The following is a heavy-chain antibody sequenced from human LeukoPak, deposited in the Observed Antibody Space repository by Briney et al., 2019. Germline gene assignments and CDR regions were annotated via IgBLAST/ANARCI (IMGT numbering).Heavy chain of an antibody. CDR3: ARADDTMVRGVIIYYMDV. CDR2: MNPNSGNT. Sequence: GASVKVSCKASGYTFTSYDINWVRQATGQGLEWMGWMNPNSGNTGYAQKFQGRVTMTRNTSISPAYMELSSLRSEDTAVYYCARADDTMVRGVIIYYMDVWGKGTTVTVSS. D-gene: IGHD3-10*01. V-gene: IGHV1-8*01. CDR1: GYTFTSYD. J-gene: IGHJ6*03.